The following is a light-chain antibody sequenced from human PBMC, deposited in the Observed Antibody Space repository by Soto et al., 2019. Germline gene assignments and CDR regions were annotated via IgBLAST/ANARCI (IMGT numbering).Light chain of an antibody. CDR1: QGINNY. Sequence: DIQMTQSPSSLSAPVGDSVTITCRASQGINNYLAWYQQKPGKVPVLLIYSASTLKSGVPSRFSGRGAGTDFTLTISSLQPEDFATYYCQKYDRAPRTFGQGTKVDIK. CDR2: SAS. CDR3: QKYDRAPRT. V-gene: IGKV1-27*01. J-gene: IGKJ1*01.